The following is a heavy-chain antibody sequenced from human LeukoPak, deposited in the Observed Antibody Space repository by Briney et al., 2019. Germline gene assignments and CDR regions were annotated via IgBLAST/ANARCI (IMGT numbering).Heavy chain of an antibody. CDR3: TRIGFTSDWSFDY. CDR2: VYAGDSDT. CDR1: GYSFSTYW. Sequence: GESLKISCNGFGYSFSTYWIAWVRQVPGKGREWMGIVYAGDSDTRYSPTFQGQVTMSAEKSVDTAYLQWSSLKASDTAIYYCTRIGFTSDWSFDYWGQGTQVTVSS. D-gene: IGHD6-13*01. J-gene: IGHJ4*02. V-gene: IGHV5-51*01.